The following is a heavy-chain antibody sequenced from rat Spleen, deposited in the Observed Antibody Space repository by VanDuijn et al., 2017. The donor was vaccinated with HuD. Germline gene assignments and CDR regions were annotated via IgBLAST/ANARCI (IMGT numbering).Heavy chain of an antibody. CDR3: TRGGNYALDA. Sequence: EVQLVESGGGLVQPGRSLKLSCAASGFTFSNYGMAWVRQAPMKGLEWVASISNGGGDTYYRDSVKGRFTVSRDNSKSSLYLQMNSLRSEDTATYYCTRGGNYALDAWGQGASVTVSS. CDR2: ISNGGGDT. CDR1: GFTFSNYG. J-gene: IGHJ4*01. V-gene: IGHV5S13*01. D-gene: IGHD1-10*01.